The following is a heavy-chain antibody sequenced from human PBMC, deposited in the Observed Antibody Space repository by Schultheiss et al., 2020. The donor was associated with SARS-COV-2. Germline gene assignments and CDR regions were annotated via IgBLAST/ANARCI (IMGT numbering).Heavy chain of an antibody. J-gene: IGHJ6*02. CDR3: ARHRGYSYGGDYYYYGMDV. CDR2: IYYSGST. CDR1: GGSISSYY. V-gene: IGHV4-59*08. Sequence: SQTLSLTCTVSGGSISSYYWSWIRQPPGKGLEWIGYIYYSGSTNYNPSLKSRVTISVDTSKNQFSLKLSSVTAADTAVYYCARHRGYSYGGDYYYYGMDVWGQGTTGTVSS. D-gene: IGHD5-18*01.